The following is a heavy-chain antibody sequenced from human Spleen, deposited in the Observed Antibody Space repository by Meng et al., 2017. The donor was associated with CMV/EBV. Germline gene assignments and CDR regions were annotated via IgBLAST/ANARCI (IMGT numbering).Heavy chain of an antibody. CDR3: VRGCSSTTCYPY. D-gene: IGHD2-2*01. CDR1: GDSFTSHW. J-gene: IGHJ4*02. Sequence: CKASGDSFTSHWIAWVRQMPGKGLEWMGIIYPGDSDTIYKSSFRGQVSISADKSISTAYLQWSSLKASDTAIYYCVRGCSSTTCYPYWGQGTLVTVSS. V-gene: IGHV5-51*01. CDR2: IYPGDSDT.